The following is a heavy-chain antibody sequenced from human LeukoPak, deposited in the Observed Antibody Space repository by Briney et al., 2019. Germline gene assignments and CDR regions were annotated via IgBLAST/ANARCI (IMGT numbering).Heavy chain of an antibody. CDR2: IIPILGTP. CDR3: AREGHTSSRGWFVP. D-gene: IGHD6-19*01. Sequence: SVKVSCKASGYTFNNYAISWLRQAPGQGLEWMGGIIPILGTPNYAQKFQGRVTITADESTSTTHMELRSLRSDDAAVYYCAREGHTSSRGWFVPWAREPWSPSPQ. J-gene: IGHJ5*02. V-gene: IGHV1-69*01. CDR1: GYTFNNYA.